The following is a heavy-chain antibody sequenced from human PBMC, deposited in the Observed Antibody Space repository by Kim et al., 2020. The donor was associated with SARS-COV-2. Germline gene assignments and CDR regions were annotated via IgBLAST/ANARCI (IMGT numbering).Heavy chain of an antibody. CDR2: IYYSGNT. V-gene: IGHV4-39*01. D-gene: IGHD6-13*01. Sequence: SETLSLTCTVSGGSISSGSYYWGWIRQPPGKGLEWIGSIYYSGNTYYNPSLKSRVTISVDTSKNQFSLKLSSVTAADTAVYYCANPPYRSSWGSFDYWV. J-gene: IGHJ4*01. CDR3: ANPPYRSSWGSFDY. CDR1: GGSISSGSYY.